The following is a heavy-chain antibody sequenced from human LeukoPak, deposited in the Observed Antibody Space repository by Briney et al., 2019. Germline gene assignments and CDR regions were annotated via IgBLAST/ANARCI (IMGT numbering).Heavy chain of an antibody. CDR1: GGSISSSSYY. V-gene: IGHV4-39*01. CDR3: ARRAGFWSGYDAFDI. Sequence: SETLSLTCTVSGGSISSSSYYWGWIRQPPGKGLEWIGSIYYSGSTYYNPSLKGRVTISVDTSKNQFSLKLSSVTAADTAVYYCARRAGFWSGYDAFDIWGQGTMVTVSS. D-gene: IGHD3-3*01. J-gene: IGHJ3*02. CDR2: IYYSGST.